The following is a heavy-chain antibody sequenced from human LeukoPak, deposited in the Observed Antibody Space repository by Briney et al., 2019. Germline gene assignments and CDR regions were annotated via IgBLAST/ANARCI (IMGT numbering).Heavy chain of an antibody. J-gene: IGHJ3*02. CDR2: MNPNSGGT. V-gene: IGHV1-2*02. CDR1: GYNFNGYY. CDR3: ARAREDAFDI. Sequence: GASVKVSCKPAGYNFNGYYMHWVRQAPGQGLEWMGWMNPNSGGTKYAQKFQGRVTMTRDTSISTAYMELSRLRSDDTAMYYCARAREDAFDIWGQGTVVTVSS.